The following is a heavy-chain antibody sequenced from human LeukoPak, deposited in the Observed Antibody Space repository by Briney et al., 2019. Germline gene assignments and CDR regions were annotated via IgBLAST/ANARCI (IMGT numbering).Heavy chain of an antibody. V-gene: IGHV1-3*01. CDR1: GYTSTSYA. CDR2: INARKVNT. CDR3: ARDRYYDFWSGYHY. Sequence: ASVKVSSKAPGYTSTSYAMYLVRQAPGQRRERMGCINARKVNTKYSQKFQGRVTITRDTSASTAYMELSRLRSEDTAVYYCARDRYYDFWSGYHYWGQGTLVTVSS. D-gene: IGHD3-3*01. J-gene: IGHJ4*02.